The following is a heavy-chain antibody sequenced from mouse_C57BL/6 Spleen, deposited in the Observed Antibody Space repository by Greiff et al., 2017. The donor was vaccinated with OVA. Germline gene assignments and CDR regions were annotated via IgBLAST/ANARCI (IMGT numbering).Heavy chain of an antibody. V-gene: IGHV5-17*01. Sequence: EVKVEESGGGLVKPGGSLKLSCAASGFTFSDYGMHWVRQAPEKGLEWVAYISSGSSTTYYADKVKGRFTISRDNAKNTLFLQMNCLGSEDTAMYYCASSSTVENYMDYWGQGTTLTVSS. CDR2: ISSGSSTT. D-gene: IGHD1-1*01. J-gene: IGHJ2*01. CDR1: GFTFSDYG. CDR3: ASSSTVENYMDY.